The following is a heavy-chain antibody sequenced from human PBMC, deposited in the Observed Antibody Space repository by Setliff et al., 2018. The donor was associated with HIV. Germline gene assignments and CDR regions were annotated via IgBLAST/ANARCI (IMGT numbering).Heavy chain of an antibody. Sequence: TLSLTCPVSGGSISSGNYYWNWIRQPAGKGLEWIGRIYISGSTNYNPSLESRVTISLDTSKNQFSLKLSSVTAADTAVYYCAREDYYDSSGDAFDIWGQGTMVTVSS. V-gene: IGHV4-61*02. J-gene: IGHJ3*02. CDR3: AREDYYDSSGDAFDI. D-gene: IGHD3-22*01. CDR1: GGSISSGNYY. CDR2: IYISGST.